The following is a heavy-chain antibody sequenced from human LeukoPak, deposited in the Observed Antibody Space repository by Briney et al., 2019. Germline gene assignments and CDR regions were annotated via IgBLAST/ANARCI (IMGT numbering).Heavy chain of an antibody. CDR2: IYTSGST. J-gene: IGHJ4*02. CDR1: GGSISSYY. CDR3: AREGKGYCSSTSCLPDY. D-gene: IGHD2-2*01. Sequence: SETLSLTCTVSGGSISSYYWSWIRQPAGKGLEWIGRIYTSGSTNYNPSLKSRVTMSVDTSKNQFSLKLSSVTAADTAVYYCAREGKGYCSSTSCLPDYWGQGTLVTVSS. V-gene: IGHV4-4*07.